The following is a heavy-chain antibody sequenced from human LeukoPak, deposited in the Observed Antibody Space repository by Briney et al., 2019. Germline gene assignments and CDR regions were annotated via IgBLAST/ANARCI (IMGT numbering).Heavy chain of an antibody. V-gene: IGHV3-30*02. CDR2: IRYDGSNK. CDR3: AKESCTGSSCYEPR. J-gene: IGHJ4*02. D-gene: IGHD2-15*01. Sequence: GGSLRLSCAASGFIFSTYGMHWVRQAPGKGLEWVAFIRYDGSNKYYADSVKGRFTISSDNSKNTLYLQVNSLRAEDTAVYYCAKESCTGSSCYEPRWGQGTLVTVSS. CDR1: GFIFSTYG.